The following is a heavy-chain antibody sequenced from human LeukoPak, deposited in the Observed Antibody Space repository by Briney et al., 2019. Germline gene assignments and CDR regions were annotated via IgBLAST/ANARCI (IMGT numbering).Heavy chain of an antibody. CDR1: GYTFTSYY. J-gene: IGHJ4*02. CDR3: ARGEESSSWYQRSTNYFGY. D-gene: IGHD6-13*01. Sequence: ASVKVSCKASGYTFTSYYMHWVRQAPGHGLEWMGIINPSGGSTSYAQKFQGRVTMTRDTSTSTVYMELSSLRSDDTAVYYCARGEESSSWYQRSTNYFGYWGQGTLVTVSS. CDR2: INPSGGST. V-gene: IGHV1-46*01.